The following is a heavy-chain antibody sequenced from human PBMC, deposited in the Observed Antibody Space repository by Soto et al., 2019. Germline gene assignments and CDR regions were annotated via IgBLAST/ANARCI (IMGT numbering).Heavy chain of an antibody. CDR1: GGSPSRYY. CDR3: ARTVAAGTVDY. D-gene: IGHD6-13*01. V-gene: IGHV4-59*08. J-gene: IGHJ4*02. Sequence: ASEALSLTCTGSGGSPSRYYLSLIRQPPGKGLEWIGYIYYSGSTKYNPSLKSRVTISLDTTKNQFSLKLSSVTAADTAVYYCARTVAAGTVDYWGQGTLVTVSS. CDR2: IYYSGST.